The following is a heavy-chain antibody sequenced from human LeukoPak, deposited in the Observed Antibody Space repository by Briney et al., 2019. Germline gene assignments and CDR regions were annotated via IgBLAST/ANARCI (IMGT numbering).Heavy chain of an antibody. V-gene: IGHV4-34*01. D-gene: IGHD3-10*01. J-gene: IGHJ4*02. CDR2: INHSGST. CDR3: AVQYYYGSGSYYGRLDY. Sequence: PSETLSLSCAVYGGSFSGYYWSWIRQPPGKGLEWIGEINHSGSTNYNPSLKSRVTISVDTSKNQFSLKLSSVTAADTAVYYCAVQYYYGSGSYYGRLDYWGQGTLVTVSS. CDR1: GGSFSGYY.